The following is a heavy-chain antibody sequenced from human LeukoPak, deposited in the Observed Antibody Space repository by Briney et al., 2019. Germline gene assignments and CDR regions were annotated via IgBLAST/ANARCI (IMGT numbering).Heavy chain of an antibody. J-gene: IGHJ4*02. CDR3: AKYTSGTSYRGLDQ. D-gene: IGHD3-10*01. CDR1: GLTVSSYG. CDR2: IIGSAVNT. Sequence: GGSLRLSCGASGLTVSSYGMSWVRRAPGKGLEWVSTIIGSAVNTYYADSVKGRFTISRDDSKNTVYLQMNSLRAEDTAVYSCAKYTSGTSYRGLDQWGQGTLVTVSS. V-gene: IGHV3-23*01.